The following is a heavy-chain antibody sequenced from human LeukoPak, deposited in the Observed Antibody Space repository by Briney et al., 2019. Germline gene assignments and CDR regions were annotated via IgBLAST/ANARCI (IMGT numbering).Heavy chain of an antibody. Sequence: PGGSLRLSCAASGFTFSDYYMSWIRQAPGKGLEWVSYISSSGSTIYYADSVKGRFTISKDNAKNSLYLQMNSLRAEDTAVYYCARDQTIRQPRGYFDYWGQGTLVTVSS. J-gene: IGHJ4*02. CDR2: ISSSGSTI. CDR1: GFTFSDYY. D-gene: IGHD1-14*01. V-gene: IGHV3-11*04. CDR3: ARDQTIRQPRGYFDY.